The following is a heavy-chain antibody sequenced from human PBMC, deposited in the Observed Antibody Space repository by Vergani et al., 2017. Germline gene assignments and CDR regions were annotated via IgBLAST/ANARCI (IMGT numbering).Heavy chain of an antibody. D-gene: IGHD6-13*01. Sequence: VEAGGGLVQPGGSLRLSCTASGFTFQAFAFHWVRQVSGRGLEWVSGIDRNYGVKNGNSFEGRFSISRDNAKNSLYLQMNSPRAEDTALYYCARSSSWYIYFDDWGQGTLVTVSS. CDR1: GFTFQAFA. CDR2: IDRNYGVK. V-gene: IGHV3-9*01. CDR3: ARSSSWYIYFDD. J-gene: IGHJ4*02.